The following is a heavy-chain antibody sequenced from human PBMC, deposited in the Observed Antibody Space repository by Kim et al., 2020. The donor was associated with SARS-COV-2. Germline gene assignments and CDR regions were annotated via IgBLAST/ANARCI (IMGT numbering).Heavy chain of an antibody. CDR2: INHSGST. V-gene: IGHV4-34*01. D-gene: IGHD5-12*01. CDR3: ARGRRDGYNCPADY. CDR1: GGSFSGYY. Sequence: SETLSLTCAVYGGSFSGYYWSWIRQPPGKGLEWIGEINHSGSTNYNPSLKSRVTISVDTSKNQFSLKLSSVTAADTAVYYCARGRRDGYNCPADYWGQGTLVTVSS. J-gene: IGHJ4*02.